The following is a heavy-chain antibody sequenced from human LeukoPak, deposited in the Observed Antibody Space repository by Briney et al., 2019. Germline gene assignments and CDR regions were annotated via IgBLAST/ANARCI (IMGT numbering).Heavy chain of an antibody. CDR2: IYRGGST. V-gene: IGHV3-66*01. D-gene: IGHD3-22*01. CDR1: GFTVSSNY. Sequence: PGGSLRLSCAASGFTVSSNYMSWVRQAPGKGLEWVSVIYRGGSTYYADSVKGRFTISRDNSKNTLYLQMNSLRAEDTAVYYCARGFNYYDSSGYSLADAFDIWGQGTMVTVSS. CDR3: ARGFNYYDSSGYSLADAFDI. J-gene: IGHJ3*02.